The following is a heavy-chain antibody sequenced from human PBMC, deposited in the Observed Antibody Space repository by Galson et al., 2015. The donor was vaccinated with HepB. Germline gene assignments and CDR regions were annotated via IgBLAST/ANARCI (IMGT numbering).Heavy chain of an antibody. D-gene: IGHD2-8*01. J-gene: IGHJ4*02. CDR1: GFTFSNYG. CDR3: VTVYLPTFFDY. V-gene: IGHV3-33*01. CDR2: IWYDGSKE. Sequence: SLRLSCAASGFTFSNYGMHWVRQAPGKGLECVALIWYDGSKENYAAPVKGRFSISRDDSKDMLYLQMDSLKTEDTAVYYCVTVYLPTFFDYWGQGALVTVSS.